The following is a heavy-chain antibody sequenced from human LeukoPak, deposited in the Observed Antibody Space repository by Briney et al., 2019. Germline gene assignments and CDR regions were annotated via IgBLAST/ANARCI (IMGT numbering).Heavy chain of an antibody. CDR3: ARDGDFWSGFNWFDP. J-gene: IGHJ5*02. V-gene: IGHV1-69*05. CDR1: GGTFSSYA. CDR2: IIPIFGTA. D-gene: IGHD3-3*01. Sequence: SVEVSCKASGGTFSSYAISWVRQAPGQGLEWMGGIIPIFGTANYAQKFQGRVTITTDESTSTAYMELSSLRSEDTAVYYCARDGDFWSGFNWFDPWGQGTLVTVSS.